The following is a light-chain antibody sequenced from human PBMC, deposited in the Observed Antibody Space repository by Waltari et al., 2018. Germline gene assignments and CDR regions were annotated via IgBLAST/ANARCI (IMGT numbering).Light chain of an antibody. Sequence: IQVTQSPSSLSASVGDRVTITCRARQTISNYLNWYQQKPGKVPKLLIFAASSLQSGVPSRFSGSGSGTDVTLTISSLESEDFATYYCQQSYTSPRTFGQGTKVEI. CDR2: AAS. CDR1: QTISNY. J-gene: IGKJ1*01. CDR3: QQSYTSPRT. V-gene: IGKV1-39*01.